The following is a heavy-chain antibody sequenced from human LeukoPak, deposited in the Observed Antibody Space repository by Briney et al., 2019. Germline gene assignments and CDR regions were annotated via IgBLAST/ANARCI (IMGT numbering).Heavy chain of an antibody. CDR2: IYYSGST. CDR3: ARHMGLGYSYGYPYFDY. V-gene: IGHV4-59*08. D-gene: IGHD5-18*01. Sequence: PSETLSLTCTVSGGSISSYHWSWIRPPPGKGLEWIGYIYYSGSTNYNPSLKSRVTISVDTSKNQFSLKLSSVTAADTAVYYCARHMGLGYSYGYPYFDYWGQGTLVTVSS. CDR1: GGSISSYH. J-gene: IGHJ4*02.